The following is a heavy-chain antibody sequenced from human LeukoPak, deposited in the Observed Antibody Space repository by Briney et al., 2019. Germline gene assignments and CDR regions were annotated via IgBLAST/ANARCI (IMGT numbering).Heavy chain of an antibody. CDR2: ISSSGSTI. J-gene: IGHJ4*02. CDR3: ARAPPRLDCSSTSCPFDY. CDR1: GFTFSDYY. Sequence: GGSLRLSCAASGFTFSDYYMSWIRQAPGKGLEWVSSISSSGSTINYADSVKGRFTISRDNAKNSLYLQMNSLRAEDTAVYFCARAPPRLDCSSTSCPFDYWGQGTLVPVSS. V-gene: IGHV3-11*04. D-gene: IGHD2-2*01.